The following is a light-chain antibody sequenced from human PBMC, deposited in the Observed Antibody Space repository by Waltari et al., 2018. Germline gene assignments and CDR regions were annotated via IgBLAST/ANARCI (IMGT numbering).Light chain of an antibody. CDR1: QSISSY. J-gene: IGKJ2*01. Sequence: DIQMTQSPSSLSASVGDRVTITCRASQSISSYLNWYQQKPGKAPKLLIYAASSLQSGVPSRFSGSGSGTDFTLTISSLQPEDFATYYCQNYHIRKAFGQGTNVEIK. CDR2: AAS. CDR3: QNYHIRKA. V-gene: IGKV1-39*01.